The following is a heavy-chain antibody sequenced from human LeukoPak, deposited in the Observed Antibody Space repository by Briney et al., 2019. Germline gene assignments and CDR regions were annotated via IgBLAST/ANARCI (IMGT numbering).Heavy chain of an antibody. CDR3: ASERPSSSWYDY. J-gene: IGHJ4*02. V-gene: IGHV3-23*01. CDR2: VSGSGGNT. D-gene: IGHD6-13*01. CDR1: GFTFSSYA. Sequence: GGSLRLSCAASGFTFSSYAMSWVRQAPGKGLEWVSGVSGSGGNTYYADSVKGRFTISRDNSKNTLYLQMNSLRAEDTAVYYCASERPSSSWYDYWGQGTLVTVSS.